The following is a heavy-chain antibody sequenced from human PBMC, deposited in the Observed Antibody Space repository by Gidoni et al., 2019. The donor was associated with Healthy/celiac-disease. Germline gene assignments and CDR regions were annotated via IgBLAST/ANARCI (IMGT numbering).Heavy chain of an antibody. CDR3: AREVVGATD. D-gene: IGHD1-26*01. Sequence: QVQLQESGPGLVKPSQTLSLTCTVSGGSISSGSYFWSWIRQPAGKGLEWIGRIYTSGSTNYHPSLKSRVTISVDTSKTQFSLKLSSVTAADTAVYYCAREVVGATDWGQGTLVTVSS. CDR2: IYTSGST. J-gene: IGHJ4*02. CDR1: GGSISSGSYF. V-gene: IGHV4-61*02.